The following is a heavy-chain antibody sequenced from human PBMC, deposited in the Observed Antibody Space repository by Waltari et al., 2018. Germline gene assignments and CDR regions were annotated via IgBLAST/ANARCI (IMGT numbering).Heavy chain of an antibody. J-gene: IGHJ6*03. CDR3: ARQRQDEYHYYYMDA. Sequence: QLQLQESGPGLVKPSETLSLICSVSGGSFSNTTYYWGWIRQPPGKGLEWIGTMYYEGETYYNVALKSRVTVSIDMSKNKFSLKVTSVTAADTAVYCARQRQDEYHYYYMDAWGKGTTVTVSS. CDR2: MYYEGET. CDR1: GGSFSNTTYY. D-gene: IGHD6-6*01. V-gene: IGHV4-39*07.